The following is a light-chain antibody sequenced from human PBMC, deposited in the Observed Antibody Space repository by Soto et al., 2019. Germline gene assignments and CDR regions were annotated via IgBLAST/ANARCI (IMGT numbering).Light chain of an antibody. V-gene: IGLV1-44*01. CDR3: ASWDDSLNGVV. CDR2: SNN. CDR1: SSNIGSRV. J-gene: IGLJ2*01. Sequence: QSVLTQSPSASGTPGQRVTISCSGSSSNIGSRVVSWYQQLPGTAPEVLMFSNNQRPSGVPDRFSGSKSGTSASLAISGLQSEDEAEYYCASWDDSLNGVVFGGGTKLTVL.